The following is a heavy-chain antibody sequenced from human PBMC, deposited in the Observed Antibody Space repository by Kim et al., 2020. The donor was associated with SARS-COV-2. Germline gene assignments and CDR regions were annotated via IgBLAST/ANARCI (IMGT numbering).Heavy chain of an antibody. CDR3: ARDRSGLDY. J-gene: IGHJ4*02. V-gene: IGHV3-13*01. CDR2: GET. Sequence: GETYSPGSVECRFPISRENAQNSLYRQMNSLRAGDTAVYYCARDRSGLDYWGQGTLVTVSS. D-gene: IGHD2-15*01.